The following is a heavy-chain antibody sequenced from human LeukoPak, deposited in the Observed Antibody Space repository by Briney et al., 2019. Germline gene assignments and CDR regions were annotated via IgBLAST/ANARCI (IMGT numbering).Heavy chain of an antibody. V-gene: IGHV3-7*01. Sequence: PGVSLRLSCAPSGFTFSSYWMSWVRQAPGKGLEWVANIKQDGSEKYYVDSVKGRFTISRDNAQNSLYLQMNSLRAEDTAVYYCARDYRGGTWFDPWGQGTLVTVSS. CDR1: GFTFSSYW. CDR2: IKQDGSEK. D-gene: IGHD3-16*01. J-gene: IGHJ5*02. CDR3: ARDYRGGTWFDP.